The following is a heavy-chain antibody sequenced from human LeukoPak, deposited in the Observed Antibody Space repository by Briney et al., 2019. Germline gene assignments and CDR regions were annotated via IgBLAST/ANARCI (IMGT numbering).Heavy chain of an antibody. Sequence: GGSLRLSCAASGFTVSSNYMSWVRQAPGKGLEWVSVIYSGGSTYYADSVRGRFTISRDNSKNTLYLQMNSLRAEDTAVYYCARESYYYYGMDVWGQGTTVTVSS. CDR3: ARESYYYYGMDV. CDR2: IYSGGST. CDR1: GFTVSSNY. J-gene: IGHJ6*02. V-gene: IGHV3-66*01.